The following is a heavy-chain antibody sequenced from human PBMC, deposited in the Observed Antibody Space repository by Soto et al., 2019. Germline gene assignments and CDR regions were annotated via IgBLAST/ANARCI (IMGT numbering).Heavy chain of an antibody. CDR1: GGTFSSYA. V-gene: IGHV1-69*13. CDR2: IIPIFGTA. D-gene: IGHD6-19*01. Sequence: SVKVSCKASGGTFSSYAISWVRQAPGQGLEWMGGIIPIFGTANYAQKFQGRVTITADESTSTAYMELSSLRSEDTAVYYCAILWVQWLVHSRFDFWGQGSLVTVSS. CDR3: AILWVQWLVHSRFDF. J-gene: IGHJ4*02.